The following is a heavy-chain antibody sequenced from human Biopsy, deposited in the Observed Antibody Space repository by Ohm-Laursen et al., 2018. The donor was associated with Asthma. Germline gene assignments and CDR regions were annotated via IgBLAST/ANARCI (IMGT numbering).Heavy chain of an antibody. D-gene: IGHD2-2*01. CDR2: LIPVLGTP. CDR3: ARGPEYVRSSGALDY. CDR1: GDSFSNYA. Sequence: VKISCKASGDSFSNYAISWARQAPGQGLEWMGGLIPVLGTPDHAQMFEGRVTITADESTSTAYMELSSLSSEDTALYYCARGPEYVRSSGALDYWGQGTLVTVSS. V-gene: IGHV1-69*13. J-gene: IGHJ4*02.